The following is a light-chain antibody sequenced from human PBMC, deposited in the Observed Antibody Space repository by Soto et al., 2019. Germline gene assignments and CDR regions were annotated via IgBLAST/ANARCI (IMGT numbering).Light chain of an antibody. CDR3: QQYYTYSRT. CDR1: QSINSR. V-gene: IGKV1-5*01. Sequence: DIQMTPSPSTLSASVGDRVTITCRASQSINSRLAWYQQRPGKAPELLIYDASTLQSGVPSRFSGSGSGTEFTLTISSLQPDDFATYSCQQYYTYSRTFGQGTKVDIK. CDR2: DAS. J-gene: IGKJ1*01.